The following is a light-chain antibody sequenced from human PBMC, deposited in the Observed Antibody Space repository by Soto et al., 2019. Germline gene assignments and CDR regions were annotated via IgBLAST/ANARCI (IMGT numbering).Light chain of an antibody. CDR1: QNMYNY. CDR3: QHYDNLPLT. Sequence: DIQMTQSASSLSASVGDRVTIACQASQNMYNYVNWYQYKPGKAPKVLIFDAASLETGVTSRFSGSGYGTDFSLTINSLQPEDVATYYCQHYDNLPLTLGGGTKVEIE. V-gene: IGKV1-33*01. CDR2: DAA. J-gene: IGKJ4*01.